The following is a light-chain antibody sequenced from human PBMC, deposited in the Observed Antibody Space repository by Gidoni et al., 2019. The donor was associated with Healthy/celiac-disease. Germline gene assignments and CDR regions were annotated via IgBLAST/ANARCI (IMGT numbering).Light chain of an antibody. CDR3: QQYYSTPT. J-gene: IGKJ1*01. CDR2: WAA. Sequence: DIVMTQSPDSLAVSLGERAPINCKSSQSVLYSSNNKNYLAWYQQKPGQPPKLLIYWAATRESGVPDRFRGSGSGTDFTLTISSLQAEDVAVYYCQQYYSTPTFGQGTKVEIK. CDR1: QSVLYSSNNKNY. V-gene: IGKV4-1*01.